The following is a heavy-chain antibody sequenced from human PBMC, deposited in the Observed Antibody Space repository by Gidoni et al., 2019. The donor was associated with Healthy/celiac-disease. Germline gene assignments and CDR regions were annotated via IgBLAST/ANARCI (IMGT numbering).Heavy chain of an antibody. CDR1: GGSISSGGYS. V-gene: IGHV4-30-2*01. CDR3: ARESSLGVVVPSLAFDI. J-gene: IGHJ3*02. D-gene: IGHD2-15*01. Sequence: QLQLQESGSGLVKPSQTLSLTCAVSGGSISSGGYSWSWIRQPPGKGLEWIGYIYHSGSTYYNPSLKSRVTISVDRSKNQFSLKLSSVTAADTAVYYCARESSLGVVVPSLAFDIWGQGTMVTVSS. CDR2: IYHSGST.